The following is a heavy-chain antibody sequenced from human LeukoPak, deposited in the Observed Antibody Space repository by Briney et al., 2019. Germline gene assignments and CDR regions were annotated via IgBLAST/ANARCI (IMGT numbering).Heavy chain of an antibody. J-gene: IGHJ4*02. CDR3: ARDTVQGRYFDY. D-gene: IGHD3-10*01. CDR1: GGSFSGYY. Sequence: PSETLSLTCAVYGGSFSGYYWSWLRQPPGKGLEWIGEINHSGSTNYNPSLKSRVTITVDTSKNQFSRKLSSVTAADTAVYYCARDTVQGRYFDYWGQGTLVTVSS. V-gene: IGHV4-34*01. CDR2: INHSGST.